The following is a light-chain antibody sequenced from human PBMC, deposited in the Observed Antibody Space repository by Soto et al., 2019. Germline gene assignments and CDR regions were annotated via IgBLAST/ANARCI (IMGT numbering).Light chain of an antibody. J-gene: IGKJ4*01. CDR3: QQRTNWPST. CDR1: QSVSSY. CDR2: DAS. V-gene: IGKV3-11*01. Sequence: EIVLTQSPATRSLSPGERATLSCRASQSVSSYLAWCQQKPGQAPRVLNYDASNRATGIPARFSGSGSATDFTLTISSLEPEDFAVYYCQQRTNWPSTFGGGTKVAIK.